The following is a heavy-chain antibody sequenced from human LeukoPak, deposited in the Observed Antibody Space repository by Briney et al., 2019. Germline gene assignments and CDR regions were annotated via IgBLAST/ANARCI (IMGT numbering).Heavy chain of an antibody. Sequence: SGTLSLTCAVSGGSISSSNWWSWVRQPPGKGLEWIGEIYHSGSTNYNPSLKSRVTISVDKSKNQFSLKLSSVTAADTAVYYCASNSFDYYGSGSYSVDYWGQGTLVTVSS. J-gene: IGHJ4*02. CDR2: IYHSGST. CDR1: GGSISSSNW. D-gene: IGHD3-10*01. V-gene: IGHV4-4*02. CDR3: ASNSFDYYGSGSYSVDY.